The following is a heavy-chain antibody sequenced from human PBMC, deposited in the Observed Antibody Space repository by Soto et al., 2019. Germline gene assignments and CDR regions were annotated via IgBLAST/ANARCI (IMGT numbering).Heavy chain of an antibody. J-gene: IGHJ4*02. CDR1: GFRFIDGW. CDR2: VKSKVSGGTT. CDR3: TTIVAGTGY. V-gene: IGHV3-15*01. D-gene: IGHD6-19*01. Sequence: ESGGGLVKPGGSLRLSCAASGFRFIDGWMSWVRQAPGRGLEWVGRVKSKVSGGTTDYGAPVEGRFTISRDDSKNTLYLQMYSLNTEDTAVYYCTTIVAGTGYWGQGTLVSVSS.